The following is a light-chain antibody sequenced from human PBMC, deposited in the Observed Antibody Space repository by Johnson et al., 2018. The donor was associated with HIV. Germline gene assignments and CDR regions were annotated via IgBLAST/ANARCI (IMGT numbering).Light chain of an antibody. Sequence: QSVLTQPPSVSAAPGQKVSISCSGSSSNIGNGYASWHQQFPGTAPKLLTYDNNKRPSGIPDRISGSKSGTSATLGITGLQTGDAADYYCGTWDSRLSAGHVFGTGTKVTVL. CDR2: DNN. CDR3: GTWDSRLSAGHV. V-gene: IGLV1-51*01. J-gene: IGLJ1*01. CDR1: SSNIGNGY.